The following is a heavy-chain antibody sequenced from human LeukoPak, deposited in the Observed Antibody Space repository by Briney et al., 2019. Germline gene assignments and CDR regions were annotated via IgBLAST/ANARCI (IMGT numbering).Heavy chain of an antibody. J-gene: IGHJ2*01. Sequence: PGGSLRLSCAGSGFTFNNAWMSWVRQAPGKGLEWVGRTRNKANSYTTEYAASVKGRFTISRDDSKNSLYLQMNSLKTEDTAVYYCAKRYYDSSGYFRYFDLWGRGTLVTVSS. CDR1: GFTFNNAW. V-gene: IGHV3-72*01. D-gene: IGHD3-22*01. CDR2: TRNKANSYTT. CDR3: AKRYYDSSGYFRYFDL.